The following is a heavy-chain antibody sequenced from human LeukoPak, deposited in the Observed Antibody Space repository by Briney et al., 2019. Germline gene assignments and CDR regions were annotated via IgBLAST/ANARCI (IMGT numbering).Heavy chain of an antibody. CDR3: AKLEGCSGGSCYGYYFDY. J-gene: IGHJ4*02. V-gene: IGHV3-23*01. CDR2: ISGSGGST. Sequence: PGGSLRLSCAASGFTFSSYAMSWVRQAPGKGLEWVSAISGSGGSTYYADSVKGRFTISRDNSKNTLYLQMNSLRAEDTAVYYCAKLEGCSGGSCYGYYFDYWGQGTLVTVSS. D-gene: IGHD2-15*01. CDR1: GFTFSSYA.